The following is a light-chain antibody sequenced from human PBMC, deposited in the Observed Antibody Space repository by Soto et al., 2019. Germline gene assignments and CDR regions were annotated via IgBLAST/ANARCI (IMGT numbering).Light chain of an antibody. CDR1: SSDVGGYNY. V-gene: IGLV2-14*01. J-gene: IGLJ1*01. CDR3: SSYTSSSTL. Sequence: QSALTQPASVSGSPGQSITISCTGTSSDVGGYNYVSWYQQHPGKAPKLMIYDVSNRPSGVSNRFSGSKSGNTASLTISGRQAEEEADYYCSSYTSSSTLFGTGTKLTVL. CDR2: DVS.